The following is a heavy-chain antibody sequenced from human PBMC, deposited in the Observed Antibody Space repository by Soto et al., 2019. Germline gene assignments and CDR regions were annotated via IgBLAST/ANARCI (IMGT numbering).Heavy chain of an antibody. D-gene: IGHD6-19*01. CDR2: IKQDGSEK. J-gene: IGHJ5*02. Sequence: HPGGSLRLSCAASGFTFSSYWMSWVRQAPGKGLEWVANIKQDGSEKYYVDSVKGRFTISRDNAKNSLYLQMNSLRAEDTAVYYCASAVAGRISPYFDPWGQGTLVTVSS. CDR3: ASAVAGRISPYFDP. CDR1: GFTFSSYW. V-gene: IGHV3-7*03.